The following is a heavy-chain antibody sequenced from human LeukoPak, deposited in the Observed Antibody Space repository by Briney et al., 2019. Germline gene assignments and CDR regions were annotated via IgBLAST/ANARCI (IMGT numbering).Heavy chain of an antibody. V-gene: IGHV4-59*01. CDR3: ARSASPYSSSSDYYYFDY. J-gene: IGHJ4*02. Sequence: SETLSLTCTVSGGPISSYYWSWIRQPPGKGLEWIGYIYYSGSTNYNPSLKSRVTISVDTSKNQFSLKLSSVTAADTAVYYCARSASPYSSSSDYYYFDYWGQGTLVTVSS. CDR1: GGPISSYY. CDR2: IYYSGST. D-gene: IGHD6-13*01.